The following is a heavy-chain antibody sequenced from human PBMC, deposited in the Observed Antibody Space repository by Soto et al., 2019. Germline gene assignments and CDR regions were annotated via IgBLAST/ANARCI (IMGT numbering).Heavy chain of an antibody. CDR2: MYSSGST. CDR1: GGSITLYY. CDR3: ARSTGYGDSYFYY. D-gene: IGHD4-17*01. Sequence: SETLSLTCTVSGGSITLYYWNWIRRSPGKGLEWIGYMYSSGSTNYRSSLKSRVTISGDTSKNQFSLRLRSVTAADTAVYFCARSTGYGDSYFYYWGQGALVTVSS. V-gene: IGHV4-59*01. J-gene: IGHJ4*02.